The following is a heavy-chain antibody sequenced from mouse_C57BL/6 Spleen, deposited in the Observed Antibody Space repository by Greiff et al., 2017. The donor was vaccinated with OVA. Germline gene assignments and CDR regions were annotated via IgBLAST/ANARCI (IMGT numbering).Heavy chain of an antibody. CDR2: IDPSDSET. CDR1: GYTFTSYW. J-gene: IGHJ3*01. D-gene: IGHD2-4*01. CDR3: ARTDDYDGTRFAY. V-gene: IGHV1-52*01. Sequence: QVQLQQPGAELVRPGSSVKLSCKASGYTFTSYWMHWVKQRPIQGLEWIGNIDPSDSETHYNQKFKDKATLTVDKSSSTAYMQLSSLTSEDSAVYYCARTDDYDGTRFAYWGQGTLVTVSA.